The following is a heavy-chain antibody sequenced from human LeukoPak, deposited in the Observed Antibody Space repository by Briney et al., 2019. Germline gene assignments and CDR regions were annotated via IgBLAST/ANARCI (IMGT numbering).Heavy chain of an antibody. CDR2: IKHDESEK. Sequence: GGSLRLSCAASGFSFNSDWMDWVRQAPGKGLEWVANIKHDESEKNYLDSVKGRFTISRDNAQNSLYLQMNGLRVEDTAVYYCTRRLDDWGQGTLVTVSS. CDR3: TRRLDD. CDR1: GFSFNSDW. D-gene: IGHD3-16*01. V-gene: IGHV3-7*01. J-gene: IGHJ4*02.